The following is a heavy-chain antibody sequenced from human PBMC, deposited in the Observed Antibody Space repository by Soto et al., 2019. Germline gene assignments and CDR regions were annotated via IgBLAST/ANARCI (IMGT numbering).Heavy chain of an antibody. CDR1: GYTFTSYG. CDR2: ISAYNGNT. Sequence: AAVKVSCKASGYTFTSYGISWVRQAPGHGLEWMGWISAYNGNTNYAQKLQGRVTMTTDTSTSTAYMELRSLRSDDTAVYYCASSGGYYGDYDYYYGMDVWGQGTTVTVSS. V-gene: IGHV1-18*01. J-gene: IGHJ6*02. CDR3: ASSGGYYGDYDYYYGMDV. D-gene: IGHD4-17*01.